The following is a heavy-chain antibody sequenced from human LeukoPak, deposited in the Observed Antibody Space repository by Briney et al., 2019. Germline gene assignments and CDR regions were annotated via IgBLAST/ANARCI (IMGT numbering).Heavy chain of an antibody. V-gene: IGHV1-69*04. CDR1: GGTFSSYA. Sequence: GASVKVSCKASGGTFSSYAISWVRQAPGQGLEWMGRIIPILGIANYAQKFQGRVTITADKSTSTAYMELSSLRSEDTAVYYCARDHGLYSGYDSGDFDHWGQGTLVTVSS. CDR2: IIPILGIA. CDR3: ARDHGLYSGYDSGDFDH. J-gene: IGHJ4*02. D-gene: IGHD5-12*01.